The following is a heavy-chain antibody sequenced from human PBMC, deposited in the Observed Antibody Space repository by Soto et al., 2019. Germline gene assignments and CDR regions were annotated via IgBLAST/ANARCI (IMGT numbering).Heavy chain of an antibody. CDR2: ISSGGST. D-gene: IGHD3-3*01. J-gene: IGHJ4*02. CDR1: GFTVSNFY. Sequence: EVQLVESGGGLVQPGGSLRLSCAASGFTVSNFYMTWVRQAPGKGLEWVSVISSGGSTYYVDSVTGRFTISRDNSKNTLYLEMNRLRAVDTAVYYFARDTFGGAYDFWHGGQGTLVTVAS. V-gene: IGHV3-66*01. CDR3: ARDTFGGAYDFWH.